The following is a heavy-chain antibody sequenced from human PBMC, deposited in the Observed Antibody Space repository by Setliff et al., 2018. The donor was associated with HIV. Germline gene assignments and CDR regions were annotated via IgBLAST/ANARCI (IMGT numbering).Heavy chain of an antibody. CDR3: ARSDRLFFDY. V-gene: IGHV1-46*01. CDR1: GYTFTSYY. D-gene: IGHD3-3*01. CDR2: INPSGGST. J-gene: IGHJ4*02. Sequence: ASVKVSCKASGYTFTSYYMHWVRQAPGQGLEWMGIINPSGGSTSYAQKFQGRVTVTRDTSISTVFMELSGLRSDDTALYYCARSDRLFFDYWGQGTLVTVSS.